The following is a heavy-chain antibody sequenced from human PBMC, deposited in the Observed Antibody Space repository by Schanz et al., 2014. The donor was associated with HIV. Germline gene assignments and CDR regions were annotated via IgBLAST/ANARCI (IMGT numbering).Heavy chain of an antibody. CDR2: IIPVFGTT. CDR3: ARAGDISGYYMDY. CDR1: GGTFSRYA. J-gene: IGHJ4*02. Sequence: QVQLVQSGAEVKKPGSSVKVSCKASGGTFSRYAFSWVRQAPGQGLEWMGGIIPVFGTTDYAQKFQGTVTITADESTSTAYMELSSLRSEDTAVYYCARAGDISGYYMDYWGQGTLVTVSS. D-gene: IGHD3-22*01. V-gene: IGHV1-69*01.